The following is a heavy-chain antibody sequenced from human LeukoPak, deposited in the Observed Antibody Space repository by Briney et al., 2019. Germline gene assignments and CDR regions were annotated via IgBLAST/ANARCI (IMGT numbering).Heavy chain of an antibody. CDR1: GFTVSSND. CDR2: IYYSGST. J-gene: IGHJ4*02. CDR3: ARGLGYYDSSVGY. V-gene: IGHV4-59*02. Sequence: GSLRLSCAASGFTVSSNDMSWIRQPPGKGLEWIGYIYYSGSTNYNPSLESRVTMSVDTSKNQFSLKLSSVTAADTAVYHCARGLGYYDSSVGYWGQGTLVTVSS. D-gene: IGHD3-22*01.